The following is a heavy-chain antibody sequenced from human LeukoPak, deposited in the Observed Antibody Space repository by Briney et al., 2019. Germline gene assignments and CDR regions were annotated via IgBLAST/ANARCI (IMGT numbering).Heavy chain of an antibody. CDR3: ARGRPYDFWSGYYIPIYYGMDV. V-gene: IGHV3-13*01. CDR1: GFTFSSYD. CDR2: IGTAGDT. Sequence: GGSLRLSCAASGFTFSSYDMHWVRQAPGKGLEWVSAIGTAGDTYYPGSVKGRFTISRENAKNSLYLQMNSLRAGDTAVYYCARGRPYDFWSGYYIPIYYGMDVWGQGTTVTVSS. J-gene: IGHJ6*02. D-gene: IGHD3-3*01.